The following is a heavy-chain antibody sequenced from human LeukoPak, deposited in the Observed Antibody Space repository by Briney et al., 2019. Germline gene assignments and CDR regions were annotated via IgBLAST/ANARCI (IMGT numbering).Heavy chain of an antibody. D-gene: IGHD6-13*01. V-gene: IGHV1-18*04. J-gene: IGHJ4*02. CDR3: ARDLIAAAAHFDY. CDR1: GYTFTGYY. Sequence: ASVKVSCKASGYTFTGYYMHWVRQAPGQGLEWMGWISAYNGNTNYAQKLQGRVTMTTDTSTSTAYMELRSLRSDDTAVYYCARDLIAAAAHFDYWGQGTLVTVSS. CDR2: ISAYNGNT.